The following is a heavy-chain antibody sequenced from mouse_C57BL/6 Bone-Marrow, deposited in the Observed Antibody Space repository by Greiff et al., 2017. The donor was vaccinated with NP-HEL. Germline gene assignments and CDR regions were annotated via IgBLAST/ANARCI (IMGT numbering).Heavy chain of an antibody. J-gene: IGHJ1*03. V-gene: IGHV5-4*01. Sequence: EVQLVESGGGLVKPGGSLKLSCAASGFTFSSYAMSWVRQTPEKRLEWVATISDGGSYTYYPDNVKGRFTISRDNAKNNLYLQMSHLKSEDTAMYYCARWLLEYFDVWGTGTTVTVSS. CDR1: GFTFSSYA. D-gene: IGHD2-3*01. CDR3: ARWLLEYFDV. CDR2: ISDGGSYT.